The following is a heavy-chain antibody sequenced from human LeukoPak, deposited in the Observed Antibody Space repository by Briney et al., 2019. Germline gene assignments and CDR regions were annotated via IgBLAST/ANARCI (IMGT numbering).Heavy chain of an antibody. J-gene: IGHJ4*02. D-gene: IGHD3-9*01. CDR1: RVTFSGYT. CDR2: ISSRSSDI. CDR3: ARALYYDILTGYQTHTYYFDY. V-gene: IGHV3-21*01. Sequence: GGSLGLSCTASRVTFSGYTMNWVRQAPGKGLEWVSSISSRSSDIYYAASVKGRFTISRDNARNSLYLQMSSLRAEDTAVYYCARALYYDILTGYQTHTYYFDYWGQGTLVTVSS.